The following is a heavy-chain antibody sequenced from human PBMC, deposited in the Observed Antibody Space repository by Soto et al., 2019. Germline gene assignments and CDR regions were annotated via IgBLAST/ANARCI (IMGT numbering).Heavy chain of an antibody. D-gene: IGHD1-1*01. CDR2: ITSDTNTI. V-gene: IGHV3-48*02. CDR3: ARSVEGHFDY. J-gene: IGHJ4*02. CDR1: GFPFSIYS. Sequence: EVQLVESGGGLIRHGGSLRLTCVASGFPFSIYSMNWVRQAPGKGLEWSSYITSDTNTIKYAGSVKGRFTISRDNAKNLVYLQMNSLRDEDTAVYFCARSVEGHFDYWGQGTVVTVSS.